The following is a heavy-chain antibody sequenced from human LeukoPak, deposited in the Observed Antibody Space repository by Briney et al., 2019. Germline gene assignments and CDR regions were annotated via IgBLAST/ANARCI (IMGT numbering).Heavy chain of an antibody. CDR1: GGTFSSYA. Sequence: SVKVSCKASGGTFSSYAISWVRQSPGQGLEWMGRIIPILGIANYAQKFQGRVTITADKSTSTAYMELSSLRSEDTAVYYCARRGYCGGDCYWNWGEGTLVTVSS. D-gene: IGHD2-21*02. CDR2: IIPILGIA. CDR3: ARRGYCGGDCYWN. V-gene: IGHV1-69*04. J-gene: IGHJ4*02.